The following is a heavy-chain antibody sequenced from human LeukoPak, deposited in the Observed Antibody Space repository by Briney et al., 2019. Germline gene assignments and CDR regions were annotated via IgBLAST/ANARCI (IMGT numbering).Heavy chain of an antibody. V-gene: IGHV3-7*03. J-gene: IGHJ4*02. CDR3: ARVRDYGGIGEDY. Sequence: GESLRLSCAASGFTFSSYWMTWVRQAPGMGLEWVANIKQDGSEKYYVDSVKGRFTISRDNAKNSLYLQMNSLRADDTAVYYCARVRDYGGIGEDYWGQGTLVTVSS. CDR1: GFTFSSYW. CDR2: IKQDGSEK. D-gene: IGHD3-16*01.